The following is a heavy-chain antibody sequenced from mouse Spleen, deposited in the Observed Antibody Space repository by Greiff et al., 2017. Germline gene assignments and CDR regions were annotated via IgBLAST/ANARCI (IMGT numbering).Heavy chain of an antibody. Sequence: EVNVVESGPSLVKPSQTLSLTCSVPGDSITSGYWNWIRKFPGNKLEYMGYISYSGSTYYNPSLKSRISITRDTSKNQYYLQLNSVTTEDTATYYCARGGYDDAMDYWGQGTSVTVSS. CDR3: ARGGYDDAMDY. CDR1: GDSITSGY. D-gene: IGHD2-2*01. V-gene: IGHV3-8*02. J-gene: IGHJ4*01. CDR2: ISYSGST.